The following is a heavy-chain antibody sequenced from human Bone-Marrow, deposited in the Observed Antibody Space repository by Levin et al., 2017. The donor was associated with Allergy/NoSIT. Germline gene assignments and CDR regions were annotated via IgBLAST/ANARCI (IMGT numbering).Heavy chain of an antibody. CDR3: SSAPGVTEY. V-gene: IGHV3-66*01. D-gene: IGHD3-16*02. CDR1: GFSVSTNY. CDR2: MYSTGTT. J-gene: IGHJ4*02. Sequence: GGSLRLSCAASGFSVSTNYMAWVRQAPGKGLEWVSVMYSTGTTYHSDSVKGRFTISRDNSKNTPYLQMNSLRAEDTAVYYCSSAPGVTEYWGQGTLVTVSS.